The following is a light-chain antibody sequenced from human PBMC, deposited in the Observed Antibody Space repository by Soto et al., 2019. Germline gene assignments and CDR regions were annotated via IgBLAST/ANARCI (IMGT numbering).Light chain of an antibody. CDR1: SSDLGDYDY. CDR3: SSYAGSNNSI. CDR2: EVN. V-gene: IGLV2-8*01. J-gene: IGLJ2*01. Sequence: QSVLTQPPSASGSPGQSVTISCTGTSSDLGDYDYVSWYQQRPGKAPKVMIYEVNKRPSGVPDRFSGSKSGNTASLTVTGLQAEDEADYYCSSYAGSNNSIFGGGTKLTVL.